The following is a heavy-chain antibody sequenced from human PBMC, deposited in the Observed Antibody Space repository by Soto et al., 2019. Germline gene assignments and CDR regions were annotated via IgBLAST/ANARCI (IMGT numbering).Heavy chain of an antibody. CDR2: IYYSGST. J-gene: IGHJ6*02. D-gene: IGHD2-15*01. V-gene: IGHV4-39*01. CDR3: ARPLPVGGMDV. Sequence: QLQLQESGPGLVKPSETLSLTCTVSGGSISSSSYYWGWIRQPPGKGLEWIGSIYYSGSTYYNPSLKSRVTISVDTSKNQFSLKLSSVTAADTAVYYCARPLPVGGMDVWGQGTTVTVSS. CDR1: GGSISSSSYY.